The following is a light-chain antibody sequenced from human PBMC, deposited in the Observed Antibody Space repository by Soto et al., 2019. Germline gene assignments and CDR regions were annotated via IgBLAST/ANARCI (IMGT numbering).Light chain of an antibody. CDR1: SFNIGNNY. Sequence: QPVLTQPPSVSAAPGHTVTISCSGGSFNIGNNYVSWYQQLPGTAPKLLIYENNKRPSGIPDRFSGSKSGTSATLGITGLQTGDEADYYCGTWDTSLSGAVFGGGTQLTVL. CDR2: ENN. V-gene: IGLV1-51*01. CDR3: GTWDTSLSGAV. J-gene: IGLJ7*01.